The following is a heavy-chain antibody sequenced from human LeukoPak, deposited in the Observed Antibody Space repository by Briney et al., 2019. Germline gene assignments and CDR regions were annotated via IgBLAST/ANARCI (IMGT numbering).Heavy chain of an antibody. CDR3: AREGSITDYYDSSGYFNWFDP. J-gene: IGHJ5*02. Sequence: SETLSLTCAVYGGSFSGCYWSWIRQPPGKGLEWIGEINHSGSTNYNPSLKSRVTISVDTSKNQFSLKLSSVTAADTAVYYCAREGSITDYYDSSGYFNWFDPWGQGTLVTVSS. CDR1: GGSFSGCY. CDR2: INHSGST. V-gene: IGHV4-34*01. D-gene: IGHD3-22*01.